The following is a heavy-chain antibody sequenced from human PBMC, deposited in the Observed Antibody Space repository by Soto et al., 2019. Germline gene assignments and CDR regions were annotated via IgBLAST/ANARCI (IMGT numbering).Heavy chain of an antibody. Sequence: PGEALKISGKGSGYSVTSYWIGWVRQMPGKGLEWMGIIYPGDSDTRYSPSFQGQVTISADKSISTAYLQWSSLKASDTAMYYCGRESLYYGMDVWGQGTTVTVS. CDR3: GRESLYYGMDV. J-gene: IGHJ6*02. CDR2: IYPGDSDT. D-gene: IGHD3-10*01. V-gene: IGHV5-51*01. CDR1: GYSVTSYW.